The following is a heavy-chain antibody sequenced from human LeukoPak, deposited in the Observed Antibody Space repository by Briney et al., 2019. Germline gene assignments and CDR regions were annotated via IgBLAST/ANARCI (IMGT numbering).Heavy chain of an antibody. CDR3: ARGFYDSSGYYYVFDY. V-gene: IGHV1-8*02. J-gene: IGHJ4*02. Sequence: ASVKVSCKASGYTFTSYGISWVRQAPGQGLEWMGWMNPNSGNTGYAQKFQGRVTMTRNTSISTAYMELSSLRSEDTAVYYCARGFYDSSGYYYVFDYWGQGTLVTVSS. CDR2: MNPNSGNT. CDR1: GYTFTSYG. D-gene: IGHD3-22*01.